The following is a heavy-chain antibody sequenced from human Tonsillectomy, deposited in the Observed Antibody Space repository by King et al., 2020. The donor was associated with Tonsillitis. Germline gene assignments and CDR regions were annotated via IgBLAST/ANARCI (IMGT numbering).Heavy chain of an antibody. CDR2: ISPPAYGGTT. J-gene: IGHJ4*02. Sequence: VQLVESGGGLVQPGRSLRLSCTASGLTFGDYVMSWFRQAPGKGLEWVGFISPPAYGGTTEYAASVNGKFTISSDDSKSIAYLQMTSLKTEDTAVYYCTSGRDYYDSTGRYYFDHWGQGTLVTVSS. V-gene: IGHV3-49*03. CDR3: TSGRDYYDSTGRYYFDH. D-gene: IGHD3-22*01. CDR1: GLTFGDYV.